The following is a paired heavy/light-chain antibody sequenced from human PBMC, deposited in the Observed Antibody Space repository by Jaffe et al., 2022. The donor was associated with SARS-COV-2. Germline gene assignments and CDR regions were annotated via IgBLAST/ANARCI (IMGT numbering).Heavy chain of an antibody. CDR2: INWNGDNT. D-gene: IGHD3-10*01. V-gene: IGHV3-20*01. CDR3: ARVTRGVGQFDP. Sequence: EVQLVESGGGVVRPGGSLRLSCAASGFTFDDYGMSWVRQAPGKGLEWVSGINWNGDNTHYAESVKGRFTISRDNAKNSLYLQMNSLRAEDTAFYHCARVTRGVGQFDPWGQGTLVTVSS. J-gene: IGHJ5*02. CDR1: GFTFDDYG.
Light chain of an antibody. CDR1: SSDVGGNNY. Sequence: QSALTQPRSVSGSPGQSVTISCTGTSSDVGGNNYVSWYQHHPGKAPKLMIYDVSKRPSGIPDRFSGSKSGNTGSLTISGLQAEDEADYYCCSYGGTSYVFGTGTKVTVL. J-gene: IGLJ1*01. CDR2: DVS. V-gene: IGLV2-11*01. CDR3: CSYGGTSYV.